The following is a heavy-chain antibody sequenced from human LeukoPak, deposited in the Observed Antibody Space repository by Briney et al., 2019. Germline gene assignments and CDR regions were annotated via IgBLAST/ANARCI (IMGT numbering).Heavy chain of an antibody. Sequence: SVKVSCKASGFTFTSSAVQWVRQARGQRLEWIGWIVVGSGNTNYAQKFQERVIITRDMSTSTAYMELSSLRSEDTAVYYCAADRGSRNYYDSSGYYYRGMDYWGQGTLVTVSS. CDR2: IVVGSGNT. CDR1: GFTFTSSA. V-gene: IGHV1-58*01. CDR3: AADRGSRNYYDSSGYYYRGMDY. D-gene: IGHD3-22*01. J-gene: IGHJ4*02.